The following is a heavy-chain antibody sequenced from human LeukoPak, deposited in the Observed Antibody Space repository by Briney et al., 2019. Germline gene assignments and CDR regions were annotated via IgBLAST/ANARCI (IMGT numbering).Heavy chain of an antibody. CDR3: ARQTSGGYTVFFGKPRGHWFDP. J-gene: IGHJ5*02. D-gene: IGHD3-3*01. V-gene: IGHV1-69*13. Sequence: SVKVSCKASGGTLSNYAISWVRQAPGQGLEWMGTIIPIFDTANYAQKFQGRVTITADESTSTAYMELSSLRSEDTAVYYCARQTSGGYTVFFGKPRGHWFDPWGQGTLVTVSS. CDR1: GGTLSNYA. CDR2: IIPIFDTA.